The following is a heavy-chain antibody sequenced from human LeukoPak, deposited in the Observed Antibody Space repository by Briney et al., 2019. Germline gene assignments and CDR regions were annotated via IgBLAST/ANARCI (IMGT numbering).Heavy chain of an antibody. CDR1: GFTFSNYA. CDR2: ISADGLRT. V-gene: IGHV3-23*01. J-gene: IGHJ4*02. D-gene: IGHD2-8*01. CDR3: VKMPNGVWPDY. Sequence: GGSLRLSCAASGFTFSNYAMNWVRQAPGKGLEWVSAISADGLRTYYAASVKGRLTISRDNSKNMLYLQMNSLRAEDTAIYYCVKMPNGVWPDYWGQGTLVTVSS.